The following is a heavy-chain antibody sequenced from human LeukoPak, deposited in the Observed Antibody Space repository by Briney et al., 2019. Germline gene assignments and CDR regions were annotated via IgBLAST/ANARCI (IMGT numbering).Heavy chain of an antibody. Sequence: PSETLSLTCAVYGGSFSGYYWSWIRQPPGKGLEWIGEINHSGSTNYNPSLKSRVTISVDTSKNQFSLKLSSVTAADTAVYYCAGYLVVVPAANIFDYWGQGTLVTVSS. J-gene: IGHJ4*02. CDR3: AGYLVVVPAANIFDY. D-gene: IGHD2-2*01. CDR2: INHSGST. V-gene: IGHV4-34*01. CDR1: GGSFSGYY.